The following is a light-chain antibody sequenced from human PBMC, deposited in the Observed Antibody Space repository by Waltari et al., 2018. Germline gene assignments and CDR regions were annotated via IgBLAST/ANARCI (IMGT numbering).Light chain of an antibody. CDR1: QSVSNNF. CDR3: QQYEGTSAT. CDR2: GAS. Sequence: EIVLTQSPGTLSLSPGERSTIHCRASQSVSNNFLAWYRQTQGQAPRLLIYGASTRATGIPDRITGSGSGTDFTLSISRLEPEDFAVYYCQQYEGTSATFGQGTKVEIK. V-gene: IGKV3-20*01. J-gene: IGKJ1*01.